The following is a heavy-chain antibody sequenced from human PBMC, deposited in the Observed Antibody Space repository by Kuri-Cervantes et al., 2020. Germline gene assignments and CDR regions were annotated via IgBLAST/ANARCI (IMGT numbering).Heavy chain of an antibody. Sequence: GGSLRLSCAASGFTFTNYAMAWVRQAPGKGLEWVGRIKSKTDGGTTDYAAPVKGRSTISRDDSKNTLYLQMNSLKTEDTAVYYCTTDVPSYSSSWYVTYYYYYMDVWGKGTTVTVSS. CDR3: TTDVPSYSSSWYVTYYYYYMDV. V-gene: IGHV3-15*01. J-gene: IGHJ6*03. D-gene: IGHD6-13*01. CDR2: IKSKTDGGTT. CDR1: GFTFTNYA.